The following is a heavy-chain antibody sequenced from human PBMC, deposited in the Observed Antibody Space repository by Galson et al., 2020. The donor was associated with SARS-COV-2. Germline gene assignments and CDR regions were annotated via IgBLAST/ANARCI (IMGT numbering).Heavy chain of an antibody. CDR1: GYSVSTTTY. D-gene: IGHD3-22*01. CDR2: VYPSGTT. Sequence: SETLSLTCTVSGYSVSTTTYWGWVRQPPGRGLEWIGSVYPSGTTYYNPPLKSQVTIPVDTSKNQFSLRLDSVTAADTALYYCARQGVNMIVLVTVPGWYFDLWGRGSLVTVSS. V-gene: IGHV4-38-2*02. CDR3: ARQGVNMIVLVTVPGWYFDL. J-gene: IGHJ2*01.